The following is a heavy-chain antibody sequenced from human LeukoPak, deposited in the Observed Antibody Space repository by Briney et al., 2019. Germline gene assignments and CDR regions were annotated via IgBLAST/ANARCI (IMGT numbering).Heavy chain of an antibody. Sequence: GGSLRLSCAASGFTFDDYAIHWVRQAPGKGLEWVSGISWNSGSIGYADSVKGRFTISIDNAKNSLYLQTNRLRAEDMALYYCAKSPEWELRSDWYFDLWGRGTLVTVSS. D-gene: IGHD1-26*01. CDR1: GFTFDDYA. CDR3: AKSPEWELRSDWYFDL. CDR2: ISWNSGSI. J-gene: IGHJ2*01. V-gene: IGHV3-9*03.